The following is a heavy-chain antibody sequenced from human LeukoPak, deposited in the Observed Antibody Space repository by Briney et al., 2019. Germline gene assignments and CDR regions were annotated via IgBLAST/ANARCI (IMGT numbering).Heavy chain of an antibody. CDR2: ISGSGGST. CDR1: EFAFSTYN. J-gene: IGHJ4*02. V-gene: IGHV3-23*01. CDR3: AKDLRGYTYGPLDY. Sequence: PGGSLRLSCAASEFAFSTYNMNWVRQAPGKGLEWVSAISGSGGSTYYADSVKGRFTISRDNSKNTLYLQVNSLRAEDTAAYYCAKDLRGYTYGPLDYWGQGTLVTVSS. D-gene: IGHD5-18*01.